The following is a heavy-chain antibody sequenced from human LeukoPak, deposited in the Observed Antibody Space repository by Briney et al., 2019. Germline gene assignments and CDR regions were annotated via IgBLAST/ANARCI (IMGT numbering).Heavy chain of an antibody. D-gene: IGHD6-19*01. Sequence: PSETLSLTCTVSDGSISSYYWSWIRQPAGKGLEWIGRIYTSGSTNYNPSLKSRVTMSVDTSKNQFSLKLSSVTAADTAVYYCARATGSSGWYSFGFNYWGQGTLVTVSS. CDR3: ARATGSSGWYSFGFNY. CDR1: DGSISSYY. J-gene: IGHJ4*02. CDR2: IYTSGST. V-gene: IGHV4-4*07.